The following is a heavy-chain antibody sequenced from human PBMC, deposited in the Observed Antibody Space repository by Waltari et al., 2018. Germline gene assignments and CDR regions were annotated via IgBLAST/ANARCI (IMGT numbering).Heavy chain of an antibody. J-gene: IGHJ6*02. CDR2: IIPIFGTA. Sequence: QVQLVQSGAEVKKPGSSVKVSCKASGGTFSSYAISWVRQAPGQGLEWMGGIIPIFGTANYAQKCQGRVTITADESTSTAYMELSSLRSEDTAVYYCARDRWFGEFNYYYYGMDVWGQGTTVTVSS. CDR1: GGTFSSYA. V-gene: IGHV1-69*01. D-gene: IGHD3-10*01. CDR3: ARDRWFGEFNYYYYGMDV.